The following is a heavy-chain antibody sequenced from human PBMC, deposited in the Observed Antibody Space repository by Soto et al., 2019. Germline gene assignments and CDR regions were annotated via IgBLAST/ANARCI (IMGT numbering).Heavy chain of an antibody. CDR2: IIPIFGTA. CDR3: AGDHSSSWYLYYFDY. J-gene: IGHJ4*02. D-gene: IGHD6-13*01. Sequence: QVQLVQSGAEVKKPGSSVKVSCKASGGTFSSYAISWVRQAPGQGLEWMGGIIPIFGTANYAQKFQGRVTITADESTRTVDMELSSLRTEDTAVYYCAGDHSSSWYLYYFDYWGQGTLVTVSS. V-gene: IGHV1-69*01. CDR1: GGTFSSYA.